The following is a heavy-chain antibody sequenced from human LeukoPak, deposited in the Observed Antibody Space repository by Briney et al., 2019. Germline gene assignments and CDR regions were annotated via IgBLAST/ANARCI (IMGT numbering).Heavy chain of an antibody. CDR1: GYTFTSYD. J-gene: IGHJ4*02. Sequence: ASVKVSFTASGYTFTSYDINWVRQATGQGLEWMGWMNPNSGNTGYAQKFQGRVTMTRNASISTAYMELSSLRSEDTAVYYCARVTAVAAYWGQGTLVTVSS. V-gene: IGHV1-8*01. CDR2: MNPNSGNT. D-gene: IGHD6-19*01. CDR3: ARVTAVAAY.